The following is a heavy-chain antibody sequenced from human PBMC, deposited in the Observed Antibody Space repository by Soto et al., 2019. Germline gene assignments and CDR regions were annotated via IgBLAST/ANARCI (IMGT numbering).Heavy chain of an antibody. CDR3: ARDLGQQLVDY. V-gene: IGHV1-18*01. Sequence: QVQLVQSGAEVKKPGASVKVSCKASGYTFTSYGISWVRQAPGQGLEWMGWISAYNGNTNSAQNLQGRGTMTTDTSPSTAYMDLRSLRSDDTAVYYCARDLGQQLVDYWGQGTLVTVSS. J-gene: IGHJ4*02. CDR1: GYTFTSYG. CDR2: ISAYNGNT. D-gene: IGHD6-13*01.